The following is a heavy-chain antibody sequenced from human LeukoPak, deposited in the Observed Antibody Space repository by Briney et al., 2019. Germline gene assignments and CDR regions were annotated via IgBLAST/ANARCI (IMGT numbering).Heavy chain of an antibody. Sequence: GASVKVSRKASGYSFINYGITWVRQAPGQGLEWMGWSSPYNGKTNYAQKFQGRVTMTTDTSTNTAYMELRSLRSDDTAVYYCARGGIDIVTVPVSNWFDPWGQGTLVTVSS. V-gene: IGHV1-18*01. CDR3: ARGGIDIVTVPVSNWFDP. J-gene: IGHJ5*02. D-gene: IGHD2/OR15-2a*01. CDR2: SSPYNGKT. CDR1: GYSFINYG.